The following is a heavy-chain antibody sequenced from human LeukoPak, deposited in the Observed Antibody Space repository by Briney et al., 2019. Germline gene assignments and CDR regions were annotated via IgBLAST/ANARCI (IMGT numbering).Heavy chain of an antibody. D-gene: IGHD2-8*01. V-gene: IGHV1-2*06. Sequence: GASVKVSCKASGYTFTGYYMHWVRQAPGQGLEWMGRINPNSGGTNYAQKFQGKVTMTRDTSISTAYMELSRLRSDDTAVYYCARRRYCTNGVCYGYYFDYWGQGTLVTVSS. J-gene: IGHJ4*02. CDR1: GYTFTGYY. CDR3: ARRRYCTNGVCYGYYFDY. CDR2: INPNSGGT.